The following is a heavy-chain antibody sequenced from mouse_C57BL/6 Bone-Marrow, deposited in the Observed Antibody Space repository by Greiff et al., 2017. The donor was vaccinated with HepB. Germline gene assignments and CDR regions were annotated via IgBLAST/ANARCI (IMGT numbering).Heavy chain of an antibody. D-gene: IGHD1-1*01. V-gene: IGHV1-52*01. CDR2: IDPSDSET. Sequence: QVQLQQPGAELVRPGSSVKLSCKASGYTFTSYWMHWVKQRPIQGLEWIGNIDPSDSETHYNQKFKDKATLTVDKSSSTAYMHLSSLTSEDSAVYYCARWGTTVDWYFDVWGTGTTVTVSS. J-gene: IGHJ1*03. CDR1: GYTFTSYW. CDR3: ARWGTTVDWYFDV.